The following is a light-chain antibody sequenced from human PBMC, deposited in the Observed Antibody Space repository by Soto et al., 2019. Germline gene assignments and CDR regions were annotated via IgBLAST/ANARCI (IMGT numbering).Light chain of an antibody. Sequence: DIVLTQSPCTLSLSTGERATLSCRASQSITNNYLAWYQQKPGQAPRLLIYGTSIRATGIPDRFSGSGSGTDFTLTISRLEPEDFALYYCQQYGSSPITFGQGTLLAI. J-gene: IGKJ5*01. V-gene: IGKV3-20*01. CDR2: GTS. CDR3: QQYGSSPIT. CDR1: QSITNNY.